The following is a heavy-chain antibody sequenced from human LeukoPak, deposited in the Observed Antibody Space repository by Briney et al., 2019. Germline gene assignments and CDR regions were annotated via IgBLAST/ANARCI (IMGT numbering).Heavy chain of an antibody. J-gene: IGHJ4*02. Sequence: GESLKISCKGSGYSFTNYWIGWVRQMPGKGLEWMGIIYPGDSDTRYSPSFQGQVTISADKSISTAYLQWSSLKASDTAMYYCVRHLTMVRGVVITFHIDYWGQGTLVTVSS. V-gene: IGHV5-51*01. CDR3: VRHLTMVRGVVITFHIDY. CDR2: IYPGDSDT. D-gene: IGHD3-10*01. CDR1: GYSFTNYW.